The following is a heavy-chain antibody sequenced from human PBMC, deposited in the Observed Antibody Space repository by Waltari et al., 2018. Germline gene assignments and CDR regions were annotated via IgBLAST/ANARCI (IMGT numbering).Heavy chain of an antibody. D-gene: IGHD2-8*01. CDR2: INYSGNT. Sequence: QVQLQQWGEGLLKPSETLSLSRAWNGGSFSKNYSIWVRQAPGKGLEWIGEINYSGNTKYNPSLGSRVTISVDTSKSQFSLEMRSMTAADTAIFYCARHRGGSNGIDYWGQGTLVTVSS. V-gene: IGHV4-34*01. J-gene: IGHJ4*02. CDR3: ARHRGGSNGIDY. CDR1: GGSFSKNY.